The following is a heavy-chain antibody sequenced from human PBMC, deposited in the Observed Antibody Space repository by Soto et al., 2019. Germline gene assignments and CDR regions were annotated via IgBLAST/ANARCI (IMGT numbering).Heavy chain of an antibody. CDR3: ARGREGLDY. Sequence: SETLSLTCAVSGDSISTSNWWHWVRQSPGRGLEWIGEIYHSGNTNYNPPLRSRVTMSVDKSRNQFSLKVTSVTAADTAVYYCARGREGLDYWGQGALVNVSA. CDR2: IYHSGNT. J-gene: IGHJ4*02. V-gene: IGHV4-4*02. CDR1: GDSISTSNW.